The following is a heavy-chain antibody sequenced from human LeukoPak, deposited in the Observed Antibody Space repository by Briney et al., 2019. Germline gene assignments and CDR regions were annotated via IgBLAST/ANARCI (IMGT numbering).Heavy chain of an antibody. CDR2: ISSSSSYI. V-gene: IGHV3-21*01. D-gene: IGHD1-1*01. CDR3: ARGQTGTGDY. CDR1: GFTFSSYS. J-gene: IGHJ4*02. Sequence: GRSLRLSCAASGFTFSSYSMNWVRQAPGKGLEWVSSISSSSSYIYYADSVKGRFTISRDNAKNSLYLQMNSLRAEDTAMYYCARGQTGTGDYWGQGTLVTVSS.